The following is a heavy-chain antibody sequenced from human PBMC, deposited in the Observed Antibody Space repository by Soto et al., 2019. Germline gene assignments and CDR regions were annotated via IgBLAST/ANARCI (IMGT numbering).Heavy chain of an antibody. D-gene: IGHD6-19*01. CDR2: ISDYNGNT. CDR1: GYTFTSYG. V-gene: IGHV1-18*01. Sequence: QVQLVQSGAEVKKPGASVKVSCKASGYTFTSYGISWVRQAPGQGLEWMGWISDYNGNTNYAQKLQGRVTMTTDTSTSTADMEMRSLRSDDTAVYYYAVGLGVAGTFDYWGQGTLVTVSS. CDR3: AVGLGVAGTFDY. J-gene: IGHJ4*02.